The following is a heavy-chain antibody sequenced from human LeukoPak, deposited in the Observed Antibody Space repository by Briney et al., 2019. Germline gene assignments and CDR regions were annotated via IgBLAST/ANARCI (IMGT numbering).Heavy chain of an antibody. Sequence: SETLSLTCTVPGGSISSYYWSWIRQPPGKGLEWMGYIYYSGSTNYNPSLKSRVTISVDTSKNQFSLKLSSVTAADTAVYYCARGNYDILTGYHYYFDYWGQGTLVTVSS. CDR1: GGSISSYY. V-gene: IGHV4-59*01. D-gene: IGHD3-9*01. J-gene: IGHJ4*02. CDR2: IYYSGST. CDR3: ARGNYDILTGYHYYFDY.